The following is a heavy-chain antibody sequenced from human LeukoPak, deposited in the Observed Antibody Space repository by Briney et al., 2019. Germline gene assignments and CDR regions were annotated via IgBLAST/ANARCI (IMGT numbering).Heavy chain of an antibody. Sequence: GGSLRLSCAASGFTFSSYAMSWVRQAPGKGLEWVSAISGSGGSTYCADSVKGRFTISRDNSKNTLYLQMNSLRAEDTAVYYCAKDQGSGSYYTNRYYYYGMDVWGQGTTVTVSS. CDR3: AKDQGSGSYYTNRYYYYGMDV. CDR1: GFTFSSYA. J-gene: IGHJ6*02. V-gene: IGHV3-23*01. D-gene: IGHD3-10*01. CDR2: ISGSGGST.